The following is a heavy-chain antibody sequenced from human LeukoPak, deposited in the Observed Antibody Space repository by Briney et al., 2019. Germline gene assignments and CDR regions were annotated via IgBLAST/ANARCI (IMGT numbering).Heavy chain of an antibody. CDR2: ISGGGVTT. D-gene: IGHD2-8*01. V-gene: IGHV3-23*01. CDR1: GFTFSEYA. Sequence: PGGSLRLSCTASGFTFSEYAMNWVRQVPGKGLEWVSHISGGGVTTYYADSVKGHFTVSRDSSKNTLFLQINSLRAEDTALFYCAKDSIQRNGVFDAFDIWGQGAMVTVSS. CDR3: AKDSIQRNGVFDAFDI. J-gene: IGHJ3*02.